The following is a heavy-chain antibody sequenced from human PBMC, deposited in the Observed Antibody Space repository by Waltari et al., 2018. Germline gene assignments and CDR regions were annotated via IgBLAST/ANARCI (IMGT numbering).Heavy chain of an antibody. D-gene: IGHD6-13*01. CDR2: ISSTSSTI. J-gene: IGHJ4*02. CDR3: ARGDSSLYYFDY. V-gene: IGHV3-48*01. Sequence: EVQLVESVGGLVQPGGSLILSCEASGFTFSSYRMNWVRQAPGKGLEWVSAISSTSSTIYYAESVKGRFTVSRDNAKNSLYLQMNSLRAEDTAVYYCARGDSSLYYFDYWGQGTLVTVSS. CDR1: GFTFSSYR.